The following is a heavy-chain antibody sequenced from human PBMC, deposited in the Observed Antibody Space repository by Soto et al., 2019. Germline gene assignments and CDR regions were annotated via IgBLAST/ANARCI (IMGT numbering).Heavy chain of an antibody. D-gene: IGHD7-27*01. J-gene: IGHJ5*02. Sequence: GGSLRLSCAASGFTFDDYAMHWVRQAPGKGLEWVSGISWNSGSIGYADSVKGRFTISRDNAKNSLYLQMNSLRAEDTAWYYCAKDTAPVPNWGDGWFDPWGQGTLVTVSS. V-gene: IGHV3-9*01. CDR3: AKDTAPVPNWGDGWFDP. CDR1: GFTFDDYA. CDR2: ISWNSGSI.